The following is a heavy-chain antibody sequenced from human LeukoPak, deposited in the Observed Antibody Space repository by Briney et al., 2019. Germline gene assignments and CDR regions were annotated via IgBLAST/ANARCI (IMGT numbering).Heavy chain of an antibody. CDR1: GYTFTGCY. CDR2: INPNNGGT. CDR3: ARGVAGVYFYYYMDV. J-gene: IGHJ6*03. D-gene: IGHD1-14*01. V-gene: IGHV1-2*02. Sequence: ASVKVSCKASGYTFTGCYMHWVRQAPGQGLEWMGWINPNNGGTNYAQKFQGRVTMTRDTSISTAYVELSRLRSDDTAVYYCARGVAGVYFYYYMDVWGKGTTVTVSS.